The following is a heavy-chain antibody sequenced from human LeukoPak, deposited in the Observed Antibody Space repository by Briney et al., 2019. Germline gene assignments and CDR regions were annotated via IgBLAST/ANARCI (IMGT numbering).Heavy chain of an antibody. CDR1: GYTFTGYY. J-gene: IGHJ4*02. CDR3: ARAYGYSSSWYVY. CDR2: INPNSGGT. V-gene: IGHV1-2*02. D-gene: IGHD6-13*01. Sequence: GASVKVSCKASGYTFTGYYMHWVRQAPGQGLEWMGWINPNSGGTNYAQKFQGRVTMTRDTSISTAYMELSRLRSDDTAVYYCARAYGYSSSWYVYWGQGPLVTVSS.